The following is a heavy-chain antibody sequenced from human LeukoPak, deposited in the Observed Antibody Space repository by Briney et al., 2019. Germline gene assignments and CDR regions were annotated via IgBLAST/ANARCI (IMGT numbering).Heavy chain of an antibody. CDR2: INPNSGGT. V-gene: IGHV1-2*02. J-gene: IGHJ3*02. CDR3: ARDQLRYFDWSQNNAFDI. Sequence: ASVKVSCKASGYTFTGYYMHWVRQAPGQGLEWMGWINPNSGGTNYAQKFQGRVTVTRDTSTSTVYMELSSLRSEDTAVYYCARDQLRYFDWSQNNAFDIWGQGTMVTVSS. D-gene: IGHD3-9*01. CDR1: GYTFTGYY.